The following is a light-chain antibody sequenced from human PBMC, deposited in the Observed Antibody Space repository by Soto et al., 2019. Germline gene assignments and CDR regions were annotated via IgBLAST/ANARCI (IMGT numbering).Light chain of an antibody. V-gene: IGKV3-20*01. Sequence: EVVLTQSPGTLSLSPGDRATLSCRTSESLSSNYLAWHQQKPGQAPRLLIYGASTRATGTPDRFSGSGSGTDFTLTINRLEPDDFAIYYCQLYGSSSSWTFGQGTKVDI. CDR1: ESLSSNY. CDR3: QLYGSSSSWT. CDR2: GAS. J-gene: IGKJ1*01.